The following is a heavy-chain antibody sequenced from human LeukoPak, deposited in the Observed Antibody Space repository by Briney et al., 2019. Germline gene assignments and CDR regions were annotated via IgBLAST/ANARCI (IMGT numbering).Heavy chain of an antibody. CDR1: GGSISSGGYY. CDR2: IYYSGST. CDR3: ARGDTKGQPFDY. D-gene: IGHD5-18*01. J-gene: IGHJ4*02. Sequence: PSETLSLTCTVSGGSISSGGYYWSWLRQHPGKGLEWIGYIYYSGSTNYNPSLKDRVTISVDTSKNQFSLNLRSVTAADTAIYYCARGDTKGQPFDYWGQGTLVTVSS. V-gene: IGHV4-61*08.